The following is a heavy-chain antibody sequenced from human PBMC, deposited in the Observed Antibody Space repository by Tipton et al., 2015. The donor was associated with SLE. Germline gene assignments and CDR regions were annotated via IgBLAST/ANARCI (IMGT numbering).Heavy chain of an antibody. CDR2: INHSGRT. J-gene: IGHJ3*02. V-gene: IGHV4-34*01. D-gene: IGHD2-21*02. CDR3: ATEGDRDAFDI. CDR1: GGSFSGYY. Sequence: TLSLTCAVYGGSFSGYYWSWIRQPPGKGLEWIGEINHSGRTNYNPSLKSRVTISVDTSKNQFSLKLSSVTAADTAVYYCATEGDRDAFDIWGQGTMVTVSS.